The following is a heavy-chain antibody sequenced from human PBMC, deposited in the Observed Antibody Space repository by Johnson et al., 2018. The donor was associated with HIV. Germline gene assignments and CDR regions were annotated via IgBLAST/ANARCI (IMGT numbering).Heavy chain of an antibody. CDR2: INSYGSGT. V-gene: IGHV3-74*02. J-gene: IGHJ3*02. CDR3: ARATYSNSKAHAFDI. CDR1: GFIFSNYW. Sequence: VQLVESGGGLVQPGGSLRLSCAASGFIFSNYWMHWVRQVPGKGLVWVSRINSYGSGTTYADSVKGRFTISRDNAKTTVYLQMNSLRVEDTAVYYCARATYSNSKAHAFDIWGKGTMVTVSS. D-gene: IGHD6-6*01.